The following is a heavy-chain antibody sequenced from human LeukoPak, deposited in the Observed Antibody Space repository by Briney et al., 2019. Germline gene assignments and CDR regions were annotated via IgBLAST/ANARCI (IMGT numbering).Heavy chain of an antibody. J-gene: IGHJ4*02. V-gene: IGHV3-30*04. CDR3: AKDHLAGYSYGGYYFDY. Sequence: GVSLRLSCAASAFTFSSYAMHWVRQAPGKGLEWVAVIIYDGSNKYYADSVKGRFTISRDNSKNTLYLQMNSLRAEDTAVYYCAKDHLAGYSYGGYYFDYWGQGTLVTVSS. CDR2: IIYDGSNK. D-gene: IGHD5-18*01. CDR1: AFTFSSYA.